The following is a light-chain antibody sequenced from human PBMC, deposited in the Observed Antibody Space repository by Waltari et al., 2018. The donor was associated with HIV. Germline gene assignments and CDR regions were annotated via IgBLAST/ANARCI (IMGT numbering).Light chain of an antibody. CDR1: QSISTY. CDR2: AAS. CDR3: QQSYSIPIT. J-gene: IGKJ5*01. V-gene: IGKV1-39*01. Sequence: DIQMTQSPSSLSASVGDRVTITCRASQSISTYLNWYLQKPGKASKLLIYAASSLLSGVPSRFSGSGSGTDFTLTISSLQPEDFATYYCQQSYSIPITFGQGTRLEIK.